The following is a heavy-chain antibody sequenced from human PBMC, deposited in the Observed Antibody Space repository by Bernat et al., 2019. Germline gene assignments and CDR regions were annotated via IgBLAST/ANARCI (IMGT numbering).Heavy chain of an antibody. J-gene: IGHJ4*02. D-gene: IGHD5-12*01. Sequence: QLQLQESGPGLVKPSETLSLTCTVSGISITSSSSYWGWIRQPPGKRLEWIGAIYYSGTTYYNPSLKSRVTMSVDASSNQFSLKVNALTAADTAVYYCARHLRQSGTTPDYWGQGTLVTVSS. CDR2: IYYSGTT. V-gene: IGHV4-39*01. CDR1: GISITSSSSY. CDR3: ARHLRQSGTTPDY.